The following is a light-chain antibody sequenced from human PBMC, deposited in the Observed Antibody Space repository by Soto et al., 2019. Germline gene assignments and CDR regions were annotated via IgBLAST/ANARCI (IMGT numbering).Light chain of an antibody. J-gene: IGKJ5*01. V-gene: IGKV3-11*01. CDR2: DAS. CDR3: QQRSGAIT. CDR1: QSVSSH. Sequence: EIVLTQSPATLSLSPVERATLSGRASQSVSSHLAWFQQRPGQAPRLLIYDASNRATGLPARFSGRGSGTDFTLTISSLEPEDFAVYCCQQRSGAITFGQGTRLEIK.